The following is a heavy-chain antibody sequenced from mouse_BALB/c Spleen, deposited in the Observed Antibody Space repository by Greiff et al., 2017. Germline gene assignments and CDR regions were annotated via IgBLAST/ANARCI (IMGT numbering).Heavy chain of an antibody. D-gene: IGHD2-1*01. CDR3: TSPSYGKEAIDY. J-gene: IGHJ4*01. V-gene: IGHV1-69*02. CDR1: GYTFTSYW. Sequence: QVQLQQPGAELVRPGASVKLSCKASGYTFTSYWINWVKQRPGQGLEWIGNIYPSDSYTNYNQKFKDKATLTVDKSSSTAYMQLSSPTSEDSAVYYCTSPSYGKEAIDYWGQGTSVTVSS. CDR2: IYPSDSYT.